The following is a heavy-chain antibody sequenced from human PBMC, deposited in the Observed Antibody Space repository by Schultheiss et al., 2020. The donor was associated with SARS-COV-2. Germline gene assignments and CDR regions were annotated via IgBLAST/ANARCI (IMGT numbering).Heavy chain of an antibody. V-gene: IGHV4-34*01. CDR1: GGSFSGYY. D-gene: IGHD6-6*01. CDR3: ARGGLYVVAARNFKFDY. J-gene: IGHJ4*02. CDR2: INHSGST. Sequence: SETLSLTCAVYGGSFSGYYWSWIRQPPGKGLEWIGEINHSGSTNYNPSLKSRVTISVDTSKYQFSLKLSSVTAADTAVYYCARGGLYVVAARNFKFDYWGQGTLVTVSS.